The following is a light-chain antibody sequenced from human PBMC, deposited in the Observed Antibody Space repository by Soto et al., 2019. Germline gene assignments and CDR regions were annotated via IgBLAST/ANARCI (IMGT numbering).Light chain of an antibody. V-gene: IGLV2-11*01. CDR3: CSYAGSYTFGV. J-gene: IGLJ1*01. CDR2: DVS. Sequence: QSALTQPRSVSGSPGQSVTISCTGTSSDVGGYNYVSWYQQHPGKAPKLMSYDVSKRPSGVPDRFSGSKSGNTASLTISELQADDEADYYCCSYAGSYTFGVFGTGTKLTVL. CDR1: SSDVGGYNY.